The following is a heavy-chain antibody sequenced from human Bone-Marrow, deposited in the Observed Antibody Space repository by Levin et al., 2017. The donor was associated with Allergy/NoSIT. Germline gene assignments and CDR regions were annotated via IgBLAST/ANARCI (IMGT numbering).Heavy chain of an antibody. CDR2: ISSSSSYI. V-gene: IGHV3-21*01. Sequence: GGSLRLSCAASGFTFSSYSMNWVRQAPGKGLEWVSSISSSSSYIYYADSVKGRFTISRDNAKNSLYLQMNSLRAEDTAVYYCARDVYGYQGWGVCYFDYWGQGTLVTVSS. CDR1: GFTFSSYS. CDR3: ARDVYGYQGWGVCYFDY. D-gene: IGHD5-18*01. J-gene: IGHJ4*02.